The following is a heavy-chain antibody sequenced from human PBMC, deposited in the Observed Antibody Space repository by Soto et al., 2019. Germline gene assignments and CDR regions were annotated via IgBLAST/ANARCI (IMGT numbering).Heavy chain of an antibody. CDR1: GFTFSSYT. J-gene: IGHJ4*02. Sequence: GRSLRLSXALSGFTFSSYTMHCVRQAPGKGLEWVAVISYDGSNKYYADSVKGRFTISRDNSKNTLYLQMNSLRAEDTAVYYCARPTTVVTAERDCWGRGTMVTVSS. CDR2: ISYDGSNK. CDR3: ARPTTVVTAERDC. D-gene: IGHD4-17*01. V-gene: IGHV3-30-3*01.